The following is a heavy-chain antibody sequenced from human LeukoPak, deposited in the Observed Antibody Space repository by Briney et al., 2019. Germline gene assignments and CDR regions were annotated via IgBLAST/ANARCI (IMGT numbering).Heavy chain of an antibody. V-gene: IGHV1-69*05. CDR2: IIPIFGTA. CDR3: ARVVIAVAGTDYYYYYMDV. D-gene: IGHD6-19*01. J-gene: IGHJ6*03. CDR1: GGTFSSYA. Sequence: GASVKVSCKASGGTFSSYAISWVRQAPGQGLEWMGGIIPIFGTANYAQKFQGRVTITTDESTSTAYMELSSLRSEDTAVYYCARVVIAVAGTDYYYYYMDVWGKGTTVTVS.